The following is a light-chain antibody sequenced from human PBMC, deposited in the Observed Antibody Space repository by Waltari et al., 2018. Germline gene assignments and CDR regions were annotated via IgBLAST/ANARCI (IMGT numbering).Light chain of an antibody. J-gene: IGLJ3*02. CDR2: EVN. CDR3: CSYIGDSAWV. CDR1: SRDIGYYNL. V-gene: IGLV2-23*02. Sequence: QSALTQPASVSGSPGQSITISCTGTSRDIGYYNLVSWYQQDPGKAPKVIIYEVNKRPSGVSNRCAGSKSGNTASLTISGLQAEDEADYYCCSYIGDSAWVFGGGTKVTVL.